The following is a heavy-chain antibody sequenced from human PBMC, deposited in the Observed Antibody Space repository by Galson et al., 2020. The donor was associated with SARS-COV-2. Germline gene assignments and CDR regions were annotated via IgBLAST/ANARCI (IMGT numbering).Heavy chain of an antibody. D-gene: IGHD3-22*01. J-gene: IGHJ5*01. CDR1: GFALEEHI. CDR2: ISWDGGST. V-gene: IGHV3-43*01. Sequence: GGSLRLSCELFGFALEEHIVHWLRQAPGKGLEWVSLISWDGGSTYYIESVRGRFTISRDKRKNSVFLDMKRLSPEDAALYFCARAQIRYDSTAYHGLDSWGQGTLVTVSS. CDR3: ARAQIRYDSTAYHGLDS.